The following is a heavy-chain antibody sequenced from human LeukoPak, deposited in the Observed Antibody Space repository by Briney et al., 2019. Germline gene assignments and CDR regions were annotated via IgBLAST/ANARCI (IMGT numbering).Heavy chain of an antibody. J-gene: IGHJ1*01. V-gene: IGHV1-24*01. Sequence: ASVKVSCKISGHTLTELSIHWVRQAPGKGLEWMGGFDTQEGETIFAQNFQGRVTMTEDTSSDTAYMELCSLTSEDTAVYYCATPPVWFGEFMSGNSILGYFQDWGQGTLVTVSS. CDR1: GHTLTELS. CDR3: ATPPVWFGEFMSGNSILGYFQD. D-gene: IGHD3-10*01. CDR2: FDTQEGET.